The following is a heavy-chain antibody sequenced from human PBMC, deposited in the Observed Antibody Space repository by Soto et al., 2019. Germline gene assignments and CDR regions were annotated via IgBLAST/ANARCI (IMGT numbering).Heavy chain of an antibody. Sequence: TGGSLRLSCAASGFTFSSYWMSWVRQAPGKGLEWVANIKQDGSEKYYVDSVKGRFTISRDDAKNSLYLQMNSLRAEDTAVYYCARTSYYDAFDIWGQGTMVTVS. CDR1: GFTFSSYW. D-gene: IGHD2-2*01. CDR2: IKQDGSEK. J-gene: IGHJ3*02. V-gene: IGHV3-7*03. CDR3: ARTSYYDAFDI.